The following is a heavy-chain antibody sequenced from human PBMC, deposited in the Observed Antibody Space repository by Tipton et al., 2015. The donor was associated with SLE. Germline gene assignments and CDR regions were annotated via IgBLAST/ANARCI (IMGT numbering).Heavy chain of an antibody. J-gene: IGHJ4*02. CDR2: IYYSGST. CDR1: GGSISSGSYY. V-gene: IGHV4-61*10. D-gene: IGHD1-26*01. Sequence: TLSLTCTVSGGSISSGSYYWSWIRQPAGKGLEWIGYIYYSGSTNYNPSLKSRVTISVDTSKNQFSLKLSPVTAADTAVYYCARGDSGSYWIFDYWGQGTLVTVSS. CDR3: ARGDSGSYWIFDY.